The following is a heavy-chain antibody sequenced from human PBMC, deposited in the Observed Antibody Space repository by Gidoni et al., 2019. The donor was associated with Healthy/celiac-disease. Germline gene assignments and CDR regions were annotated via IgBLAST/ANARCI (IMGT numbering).Heavy chain of an antibody. D-gene: IGHD6-13*01. CDR2: ISGSGGST. J-gene: IGHJ4*02. V-gene: IGHV3-23*01. CDR3: AKGWQQPFDY. CDR1: GLTFSSYA. Sequence: EVKLLESGGGLVQPGGSLRLSCAASGLTFSSYAMSGVRQAPGKGLEWVSAISGSGGSTYYTDSVKGRFTISRDNSKNTLYLQMNSLRAEDTAVYYCAKGWQQPFDYWGQGTLVTVSS.